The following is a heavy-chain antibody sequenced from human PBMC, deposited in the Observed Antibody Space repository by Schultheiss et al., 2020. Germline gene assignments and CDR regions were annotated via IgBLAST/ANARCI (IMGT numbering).Heavy chain of an antibody. V-gene: IGHV3-33*01. J-gene: IGHJ3*02. CDR3: ARAGYYSGSGIQVGAFDI. CDR2: IWDDGSNK. Sequence: GGSLRLSCAASGFAFSNYGMHWVRQTPGKGLQWVAIIWDDGSNKYYADSVKGRFTISRDNSKNTLYLQMNSLRPEDTALYYCARAGYYSGSGIQVGAFDIWGKGTVVTVSS. CDR1: GFAFSNYG. D-gene: IGHD3-10*01.